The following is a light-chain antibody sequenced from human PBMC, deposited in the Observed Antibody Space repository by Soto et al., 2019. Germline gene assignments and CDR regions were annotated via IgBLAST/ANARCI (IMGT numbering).Light chain of an antibody. CDR3: SSYAGSNNYVV. V-gene: IGLV2-8*01. Sequence: QSALTQPPSASGSPGQSVTISCTGTSSDVGGYNYVSWYQHHPGKAPKLMIYEVSKRPSGVPDRFSGSKSGNTASLTVSGLQAEDEADYYGSSYAGSNNYVVFGGGTKVTVL. CDR2: EVS. J-gene: IGLJ2*01. CDR1: SSDVGGYNY.